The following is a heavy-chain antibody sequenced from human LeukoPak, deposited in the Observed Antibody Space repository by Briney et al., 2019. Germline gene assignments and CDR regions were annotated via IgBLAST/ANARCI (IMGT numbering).Heavy chain of an antibody. CDR3: ARARVSDY. V-gene: IGHV4-34*01. CDR2: INHSGST. J-gene: IGHJ4*02. CDR1: GGSFSGYY. Sequence: SETLSLTCAVYGGSFSGYYWSWIRQPPGKGLEWIGEINHSGSTNYNPPLKSRVTISVDTSKNQFSLKLSSVTAADTAVYYCARARVSDYWGQGTLVTVSS.